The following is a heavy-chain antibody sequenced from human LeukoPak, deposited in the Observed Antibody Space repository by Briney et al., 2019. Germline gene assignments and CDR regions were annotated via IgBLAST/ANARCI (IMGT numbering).Heavy chain of an antibody. D-gene: IGHD3-10*01. V-gene: IGHV1-2*02. CDR1: GYTFTGYY. J-gene: IGHJ6*04. CDR3: AREVLDYYGSGRILDV. CDR2: INPNSGGT. Sequence: ASVKVSCKASGYTFTGYYMHWVRQAPGQGLEWLGWINPNSGGTNYAQKFQGRVTMTRDTSISTAYMELSRLRSDDTAVYYCAREVLDYYGSGRILDVWGKGTTVTISS.